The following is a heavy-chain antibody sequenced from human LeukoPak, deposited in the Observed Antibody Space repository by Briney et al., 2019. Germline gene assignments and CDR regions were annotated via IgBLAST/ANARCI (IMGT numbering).Heavy chain of an antibody. J-gene: IGHJ4*02. CDR2: IDPNRGGT. V-gene: IGHV1-2*02. CDR1: GYTFTAYY. D-gene: IGHD3/OR15-3a*01. CDR3: ARGGSMIFGVLND. Sequence: ASVKVSCKASGYTFTAYYIHWVRQAPGQGLEWMGWIDPNRGGTNYAQRFQGRVTMTRDTSISTAYMELSRLRSDDTAVYYCARGGSMIFGVLNDWGQGARVTVSS.